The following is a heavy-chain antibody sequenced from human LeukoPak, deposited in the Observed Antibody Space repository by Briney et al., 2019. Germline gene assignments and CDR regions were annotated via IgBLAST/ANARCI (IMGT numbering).Heavy chain of an antibody. CDR2: IYQSGST. J-gene: IGHJ4*02. D-gene: IGHD6-13*01. CDR3: ARNSSWYFDY. V-gene: IGHV4-38-2*01. Sequence: KPSETLSLTCAVSGYSIITDYYWGWIRQPPGKGLEWIGSIYQSGSTHYNPSLKSRVTISIDTSKNQFSLKLSSMTAADTAVYYCARNSSWYFDYWGQGTLVTVSS. CDR1: GYSIITDYY.